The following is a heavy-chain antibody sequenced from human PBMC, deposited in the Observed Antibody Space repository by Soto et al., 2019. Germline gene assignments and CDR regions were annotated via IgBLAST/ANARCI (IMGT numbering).Heavy chain of an antibody. V-gene: IGHV3-33*01. CDR2: IWYDGSNK. Sequence: GGSLRLSCAASGFTFSSYGMHWVRQAPGKGLEWVAVIWYDGSNKYYADSVKGRFTISRDNSKNTLYLQMNSLRAEDTAVYYCARVGGVNYDILTGLDAFDIWGQGTMVTVSS. CDR3: ARVGGVNYDILTGLDAFDI. J-gene: IGHJ3*02. D-gene: IGHD3-9*01. CDR1: GFTFSSYG.